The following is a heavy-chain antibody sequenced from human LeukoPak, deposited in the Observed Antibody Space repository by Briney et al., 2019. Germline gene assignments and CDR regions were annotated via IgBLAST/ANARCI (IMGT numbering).Heavy chain of an antibody. CDR3: AKVGVYTAAGTTDY. V-gene: IGHV3-23*01. CDR2: ISGSGGST. J-gene: IGHJ4*02. D-gene: IGHD6-13*01. Sequence: AISGSGGSTYYADSVKGRFTISRDNSKNTLYLQMNSLRAEDTAVYYCAKVGVYTAAGTTDYWGQGT.